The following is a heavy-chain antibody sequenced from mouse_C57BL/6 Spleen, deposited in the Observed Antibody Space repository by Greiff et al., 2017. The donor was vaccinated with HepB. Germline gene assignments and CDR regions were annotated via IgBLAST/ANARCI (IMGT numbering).Heavy chain of an antibody. CDR2: IWTGGGT. Sequence: VKLMESGPGLVAPSQSLSITCTVSGFSLTSYAISWVRQPPGKGLEWLGVIWTGGGTNYNSALKSRLSISKDNSKSQVFLKMNSLQTDDTARYYCARNWRNWDDYAMDYWGQGTSVTVSS. CDR3: ARNWRNWDDYAMDY. D-gene: IGHD4-1*01. J-gene: IGHJ4*01. CDR1: GFSLTSYA. V-gene: IGHV2-9-1*01.